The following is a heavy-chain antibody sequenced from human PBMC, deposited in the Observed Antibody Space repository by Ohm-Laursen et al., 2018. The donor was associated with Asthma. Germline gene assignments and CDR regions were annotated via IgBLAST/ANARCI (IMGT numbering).Heavy chain of an antibody. CDR3: ARDKPLYCSGGSCYSFRAFDI. CDR1: GFTFSSYS. Sequence: SLRLSCAATGFTFSSYSMNWVRQAPGKGLEWVSSISSSSSYIYYADSVKGRFTISRDNAKNSLYLQMNSLRAEDTAVYYCARDKPLYCSGGSCYSFRAFDIWGQGTMVTVSS. V-gene: IGHV3-21*01. D-gene: IGHD2-15*01. J-gene: IGHJ3*02. CDR2: ISSSSSYI.